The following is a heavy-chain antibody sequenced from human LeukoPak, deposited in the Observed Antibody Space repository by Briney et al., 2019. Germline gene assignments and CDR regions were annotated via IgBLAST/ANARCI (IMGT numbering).Heavy chain of an antibody. CDR3: AKDPLTTVATYFDY. CDR1: GFTFSSYA. D-gene: IGHD4-17*01. CDR2: ISGSGGST. V-gene: IGHV3-23*01. J-gene: IGHJ4*02. Sequence: GGSLRLSCAASGFTFSSYAKSWVRQAPGKGLEWVSAISGSGGSTYYTDSVKGRFTISRDNSKNTLYLQMNSLRAEDTAVYYCAKDPLTTVATYFDYWGQGTLVTVSS.